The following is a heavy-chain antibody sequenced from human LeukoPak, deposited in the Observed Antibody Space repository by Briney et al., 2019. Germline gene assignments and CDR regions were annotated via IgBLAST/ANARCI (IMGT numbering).Heavy chain of an antibody. J-gene: IGHJ4*02. Sequence: SETLSLTCAVYGGSFGGYYWSWLRQPPGKGLEWIGEINHSGSTNYNPSLKSRVTISVDTSKNQFSLKLSSVTAADTAVYYCARYWGSGWTFDYWGQGTLVTVSS. CDR2: INHSGST. V-gene: IGHV4-34*01. CDR1: GGSFGGYY. CDR3: ARYWGSGWTFDY. D-gene: IGHD6-19*01.